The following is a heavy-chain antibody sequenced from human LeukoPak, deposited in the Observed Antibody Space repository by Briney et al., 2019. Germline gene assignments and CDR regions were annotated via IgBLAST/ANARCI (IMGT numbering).Heavy chain of an antibody. Sequence: GGSLRLSCAASGFTFSTSAMNWVRQAPGRGLEWVSSISPTGGAIFYADSLRGRFTISRDNAKNSLYLQMNSLRAEDTAVYYCARVITYYYDSSGPFDYWGQGTLVTVSS. D-gene: IGHD3-22*01. V-gene: IGHV3-21*01. CDR1: GFTFSTSA. J-gene: IGHJ4*02. CDR2: ISPTGGAI. CDR3: ARVITYYYDSSGPFDY.